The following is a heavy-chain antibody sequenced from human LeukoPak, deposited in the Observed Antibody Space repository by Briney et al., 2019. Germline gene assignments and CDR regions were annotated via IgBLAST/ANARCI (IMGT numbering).Heavy chain of an antibody. CDR1: GGSISSSSYY. CDR3: ASWNLPRGYYMDV. V-gene: IGHV4-39*01. Sequence: PSETLSLTCTVSGGSISSSSYYWGWIRRPPGKGLEWIGSIYYSGSTYYNPSLKSRVTISVDTSKNQFSLKLSSVTAADTAVYYCASWNLPRGYYMDVWGKGTTVTVSS. D-gene: IGHD1-7*01. CDR2: IYYSGST. J-gene: IGHJ6*03.